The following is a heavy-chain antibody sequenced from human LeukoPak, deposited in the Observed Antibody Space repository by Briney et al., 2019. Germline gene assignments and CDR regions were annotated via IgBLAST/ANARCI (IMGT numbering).Heavy chain of an antibody. CDR1: GFTFSHAW. CDR3: IMSSGDWH. CDR2: ISTKTDGGTT. Sequence: PGGSLRLSCTTSGFTFSHAWMTWVRQTPWKGLEWVGRISTKTDGGTTDYAAPVKGRFTISRDDSKNTLYLQMNSLKTEDTAVYYCIMSSGDWHWGQGTLVTVSS. J-gene: IGHJ4*02. V-gene: IGHV3-15*01. D-gene: IGHD2-21*02.